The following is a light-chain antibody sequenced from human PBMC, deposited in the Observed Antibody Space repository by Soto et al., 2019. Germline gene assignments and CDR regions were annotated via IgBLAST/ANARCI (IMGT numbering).Light chain of an antibody. J-gene: IGLJ1*01. V-gene: IGLV2-8*01. CDR2: EVG. CDR1: SRAVGGYNY. CDR3: SSYAGSNNFL. Sequence: SVLTQPPSPSRAPGQSVTLSFPGTSRAVGGYNYVSWYQQHPGKAPKLMIYEVGKRPSGVPDRFSGSKSGNTASLTVSGLQAEDEADYYCSSYAGSNNFLFGTGTKVTVL.